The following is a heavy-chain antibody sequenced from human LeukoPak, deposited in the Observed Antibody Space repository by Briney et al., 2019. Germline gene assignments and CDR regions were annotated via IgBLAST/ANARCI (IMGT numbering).Heavy chain of an antibody. D-gene: IGHD1-26*01. CDR1: GGSISSGSYY. J-gene: IGHJ6*03. V-gene: IGHV4-61*02. Sequence: PSQTLSLTXTVSGGSISSGSYYWSWIRQPAGKGLEWIGRIYTSGSTNYNPSLKSRVTISADTSKNQFSLKLSSVTAADTAVYYCATSGPYYYYYYMDVWGKGTTVTVSS. CDR2: IYTSGST. CDR3: ATSGPYYYYYYMDV.